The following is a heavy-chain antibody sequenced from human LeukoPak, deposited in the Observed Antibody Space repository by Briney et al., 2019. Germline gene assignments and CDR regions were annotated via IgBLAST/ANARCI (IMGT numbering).Heavy chain of an antibody. CDR3: ATTAYYPYYYFDH. CDR2: ITATGPVV. V-gene: IGHV3-48*03. D-gene: IGHD4/OR15-4a*01. Sequence: GGSLRLSCAASGFNLRSRDLNWVRQAPGKGLEWISYITATGPVVHYADSVKGRFSVLRDNTKNSLYLRMDSLRFEDTGLYYCATTAYYPYYYFDHWGRGDLVTVSS. CDR1: GFNLRSRD. J-gene: IGHJ4*02.